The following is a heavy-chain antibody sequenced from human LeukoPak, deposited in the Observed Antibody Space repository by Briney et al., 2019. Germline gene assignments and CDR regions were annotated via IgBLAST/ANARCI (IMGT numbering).Heavy chain of an antibody. CDR2: ISSSSSYI. V-gene: IGHV3-21*01. Sequence: GGSLRLSCAASGFTFSSYSMNWVRQAPGKGLEWVSSISSSSSYIYYADSVKGRFTISRDNAKNSLYLQMNSLRAEDTAVYYCARITYSGSSLGAFVYWGQGTLVTVSS. J-gene: IGHJ4*02. CDR1: GFTFSSYS. D-gene: IGHD1-26*01. CDR3: ARITYSGSSLGAFVY.